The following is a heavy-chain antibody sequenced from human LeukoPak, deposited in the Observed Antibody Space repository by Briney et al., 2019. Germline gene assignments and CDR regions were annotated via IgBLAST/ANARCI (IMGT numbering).Heavy chain of an antibody. Sequence: TSETLSLTCAVSGYSISSGYYCGWIRQPPGKGLEWIGSIYHSGSTYYNPSLKSRVTISVDTSKNQFSLKLSSVTAADTAVYYCARYSSGPGDYWGQGTLVTVSS. V-gene: IGHV4-38-2*01. CDR1: GYSISSGYY. D-gene: IGHD3-22*01. CDR3: ARYSSGPGDY. J-gene: IGHJ4*02. CDR2: IYHSGST.